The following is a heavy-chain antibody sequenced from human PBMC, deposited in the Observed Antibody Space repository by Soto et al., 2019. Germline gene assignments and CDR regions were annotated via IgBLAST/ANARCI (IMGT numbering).Heavy chain of an antibody. CDR2: IYYSGST. D-gene: IGHD3-3*01. CDR3: ARQRFLEWLSPLYYFDY. V-gene: IGHV4-39*01. CDR1: GGSISSSSYY. J-gene: IGHJ4*02. Sequence: QLQLQESGPGLVKPSETLSLTCTVSGGSISSSSYYWGWIRQPPGKGLEWIGSIYYSGSTYYNPSLKSRVTISVDTSKNQFSLKLSSVTAADTAVYYCARQRFLEWLSPLYYFDYWGQGTRVTVSS.